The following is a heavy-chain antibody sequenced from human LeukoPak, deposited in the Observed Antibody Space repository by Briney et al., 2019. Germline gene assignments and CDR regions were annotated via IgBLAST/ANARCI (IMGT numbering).Heavy chain of an antibody. V-gene: IGHV3-74*01. CDR3: ARDPDLSGYSFFDS. J-gene: IGHJ4*02. D-gene: IGHD3-22*01. Sequence: GGSLRLSCAASGFALSSYWMHWVRRAPGKGPVWVSRISGDGSRTAYADSVKGRFTISRDNAKNTLYLQMNSPRAEDTAVYYCARDPDLSGYSFFDSWGQGTLVTVSS. CDR1: GFALSSYW. CDR2: ISGDGSRT.